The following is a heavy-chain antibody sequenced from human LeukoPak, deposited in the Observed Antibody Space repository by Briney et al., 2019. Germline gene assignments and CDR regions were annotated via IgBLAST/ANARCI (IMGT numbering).Heavy chain of an antibody. CDR3: AKERYHTAMAGDY. Sequence: GGSLRLSCAASGFTFRSYAMNWVRQAPGKGLEWVSTIDDSGGSTYHADSVKGRFIISRDNSKNTLYLQMNSLRVEDTAVYYCAKERYHTAMAGDYWGQGTLVTVSS. D-gene: IGHD5-18*01. V-gene: IGHV3-23*01. CDR1: GFTFRSYA. J-gene: IGHJ4*02. CDR2: IDDSGGST.